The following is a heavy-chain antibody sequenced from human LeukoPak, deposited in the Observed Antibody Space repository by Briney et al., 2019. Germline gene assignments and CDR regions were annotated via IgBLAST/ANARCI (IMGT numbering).Heavy chain of an antibody. D-gene: IGHD2-2*01. CDR2: IYDSGST. J-gene: IGHJ5*02. Sequence: SETLSLTCTVSGGSIRNYHWSWIRQPPGKGLEWIGYIYDSGSTNYNPSLKSRVTISVDTSKNQFSLKLSSVTAADTAVYYCARGRVPAAMRVFDPWGQGTLVTVSS. V-gene: IGHV4-59*08. CDR3: ARGRVPAAMRVFDP. CDR1: GGSIRNYH.